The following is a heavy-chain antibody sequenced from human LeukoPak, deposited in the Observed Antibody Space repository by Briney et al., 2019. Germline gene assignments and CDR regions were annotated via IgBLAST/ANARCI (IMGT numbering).Heavy chain of an antibody. CDR2: IYHSGST. CDR3: ARGPNYGSYFDY. CDR1: GYSISSGYY. D-gene: IGHD4-17*01. J-gene: IGHJ4*02. Sequence: SETLSLTCTVSGYSISSGYYWGWIRQPPGKGLEWIGSIYHSGSTYYNPSLKSRVTISVDTSKNQFSLKLSSVTAADTAVYYCARGPNYGSYFDYWGQGTLVTVSS. V-gene: IGHV4-38-2*02.